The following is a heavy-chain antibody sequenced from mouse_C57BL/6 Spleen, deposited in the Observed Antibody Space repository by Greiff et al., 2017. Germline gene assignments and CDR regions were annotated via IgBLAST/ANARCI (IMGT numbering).Heavy chain of an antibody. D-gene: IGHD4-1*01. CDR3: AREGNWSWFAY. Sequence: VQLKQSGPELVKPGASVKISCKASGYTFTDYYMNWVKQSHGKSLEWIGEINPNNGGTSYNQKFKGKATLTVDKSSSTAYMELRSLTSEDSAVYYCAREGNWSWFAYWGQGTLVTVSA. V-gene: IGHV1-26*01. CDR1: GYTFTDYY. J-gene: IGHJ3*01. CDR2: INPNNGGT.